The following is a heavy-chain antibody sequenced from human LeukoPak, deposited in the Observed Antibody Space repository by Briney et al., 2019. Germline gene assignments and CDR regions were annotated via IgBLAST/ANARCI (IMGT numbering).Heavy chain of an antibody. V-gene: IGHV3-21*04. D-gene: IGHD6-19*01. CDR1: GFTFSNYT. J-gene: IGHJ4*02. CDR2: ISSRSSYI. Sequence: GGSLRLSCAASGFTFSNYTMNWVRQAPGKGLEWVSLISSRSSYIYYADSVKGRFTVSRDNSKNALSLQMKSLRAEDTAVYYCVKDSRVRSSGWYGDYWGQGTLVTVSS. CDR3: VKDSRVRSSGWYGDY.